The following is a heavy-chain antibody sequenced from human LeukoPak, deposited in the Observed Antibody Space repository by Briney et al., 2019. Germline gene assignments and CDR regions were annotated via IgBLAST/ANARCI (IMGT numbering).Heavy chain of an antibody. CDR2: MNPYSGDR. CDR1: VYTFTSYH. V-gene: IGHV1-8*03. J-gene: IGHJ4*02. CDR3: ARTTSLTASGYDY. D-gene: IGHD4-17*01. Sequence: GASVNVSFKTSVYTFTSYHINWVRQATGQGLEWMGWMNPYSGDRGYAQKFQGRVSITSDTSISTAYMELSSLRSEDTAVYFCARTTSLTASGYDYWGQGTLVTVSS.